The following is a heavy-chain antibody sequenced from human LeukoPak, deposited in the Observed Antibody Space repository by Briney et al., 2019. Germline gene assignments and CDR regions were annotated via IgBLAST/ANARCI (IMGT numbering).Heavy chain of an antibody. CDR1: GYTFTSYG. Sequence: EASVKVSCKASGYTFTSYGFSWVRQAPGQGLEWMGWISGYNGNTNYAQKFQGRVTMTTDTSTSTAYMELRSLTSDDTAVYYCAILSDVLIRRSDELNIWGQGTMVTISS. CDR2: ISGYNGNT. V-gene: IGHV1-18*01. D-gene: IGHD3-16*01. J-gene: IGHJ3*01. CDR3: AILSDVLIRRSDELNI.